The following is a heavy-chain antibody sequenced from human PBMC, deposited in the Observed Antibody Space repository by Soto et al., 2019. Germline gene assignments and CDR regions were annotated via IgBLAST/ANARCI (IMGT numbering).Heavy chain of an antibody. D-gene: IGHD3-3*01. CDR2: TLYDGSSQ. V-gene: IGHV3-30*18. J-gene: IGHJ6*02. CDR3: AKDITEGYYYGMDV. CDR1: GFTFRSFG. Sequence: GGSLRLSCVASGFTFRSFGMYWVRQAPGKGLEWVSVTLYDGSSQYYADSVKGRFTISRDNSKNTLYLQMNSLRAEDTAVYFCAKDITEGYYYGMDVWGQGTTVTVSS.